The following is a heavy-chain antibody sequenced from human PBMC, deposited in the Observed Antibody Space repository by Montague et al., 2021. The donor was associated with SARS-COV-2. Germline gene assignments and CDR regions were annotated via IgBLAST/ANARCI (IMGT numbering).Heavy chain of an antibody. CDR3: ARDLWVWLSVGGSFDY. D-gene: IGHD3-16*01. V-gene: IGHV4-39*07. CDR2: IYYSGST. Sequence: SETLSLTCTVSGGSISSSSYYWGWIRQPPGKGLEWIGSIYYSGSTYYNPSLKSRVTISVDTSKNQFSLKLSSVTAADTAVYYCARDLWVWLSVGGSFDYWGQGTLVTVSS. J-gene: IGHJ4*02. CDR1: GGSISSSSYY.